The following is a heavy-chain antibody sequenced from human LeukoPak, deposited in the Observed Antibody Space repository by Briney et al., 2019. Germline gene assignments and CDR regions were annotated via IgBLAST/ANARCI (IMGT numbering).Heavy chain of an antibody. CDR3: AKGRYHHSSGYPDY. CDR1: GFTFSSYA. CDR2: ISGSGGST. D-gene: IGHD3-22*01. V-gene: IGHV3-23*01. J-gene: IGHJ4*02. Sequence: PGGSLRLSCAASGFTFSSYAMSWVRQAPGKGLEWVSAISGSGGSTYYADSVKGRFTISRDNSKNTLYLQMNSLRAEDTAVYYCAKGRYHHSSGYPDYWGQGTLVTVSS.